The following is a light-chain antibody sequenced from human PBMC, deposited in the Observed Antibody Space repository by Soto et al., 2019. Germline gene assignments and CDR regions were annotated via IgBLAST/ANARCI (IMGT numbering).Light chain of an antibody. J-gene: IGLJ3*02. CDR2: EVN. Sequence: QSALTQPASVSASPGQSITISCTGTSSDVGTYNYVSWYQQHPGKAPKLIIYEVNKRPSGVPERFSGSKSGNTASLIVSGLQAEDEADYYCSSYAGSNNLVFAGGTKVTVL. CDR1: SSDVGTYNY. V-gene: IGLV2-8*01. CDR3: SSYAGSNNLV.